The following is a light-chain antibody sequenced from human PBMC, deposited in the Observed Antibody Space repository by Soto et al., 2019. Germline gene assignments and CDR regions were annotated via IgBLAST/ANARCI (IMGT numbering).Light chain of an antibody. CDR3: QQGGNWPPRT. CDR2: GAS. CDR1: QSVSVN. Sequence: EVVMTQSPSPLSVAPGERVTPSCSASQSVSVNVAWYQQKPGQAPRLLIYGASSRATGIPARFSGSGSCTDFTLSISSLEPEDFAAYYCQQGGNWPPRTFGQGTKV. J-gene: IGKJ1*01. V-gene: IGKV3-11*01.